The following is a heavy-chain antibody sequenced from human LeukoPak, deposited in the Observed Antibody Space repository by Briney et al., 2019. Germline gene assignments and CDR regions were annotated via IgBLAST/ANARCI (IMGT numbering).Heavy chain of an antibody. D-gene: IGHD2/OR15-2a*01. CDR1: TTYW. J-gene: IGHJ3*02. CDR3: ARPANRGDAFDI. V-gene: IGHV5-51*01. CDR2: IYPGDSDT. Sequence: TTYWIGWVRQMPGKGLEWMGIIYPGDSDTRYSPSFQGQVTISADKSITTAYLQWSSLRASDTAMYYCARPANRGDAFDIWGQGTMVTVSS.